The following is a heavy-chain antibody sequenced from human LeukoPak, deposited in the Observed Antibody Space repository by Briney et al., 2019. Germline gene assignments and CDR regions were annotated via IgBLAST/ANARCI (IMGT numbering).Heavy chain of an antibody. V-gene: IGHV4-34*01. Sequence: PSETLSLTCAVYGVSFSGYYWSWIRPPPGKGLEWIGEINHSGSTNYNPSLKSRVTISVDTSKNQFSLKLSSVTAADTAVYYCARAADYGDCDYWGQGTLVTVSS. CDR2: INHSGST. D-gene: IGHD4-17*01. CDR3: ARAADYGDCDY. CDR1: GVSFSGYY. J-gene: IGHJ4*02.